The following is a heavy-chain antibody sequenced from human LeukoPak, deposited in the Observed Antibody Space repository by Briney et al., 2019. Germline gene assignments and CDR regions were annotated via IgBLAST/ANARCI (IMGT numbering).Heavy chain of an antibody. CDR2: MNPSGGST. D-gene: IGHD2-21*01. J-gene: IGHJ4*02. Sequence: ASVKVSCKASGYTFTSYYMHWVRQAPGQGGEGMGIMNPSGGSTSYAQKFQGRVTMTRDTSTSTVYMELSSLRSEDTAVYYCAREKWPVVIAIGEFDYWGQGTLVTVSS. CDR1: GYTFTSYY. CDR3: AREKWPVVIAIGEFDY. V-gene: IGHV1-46*03.